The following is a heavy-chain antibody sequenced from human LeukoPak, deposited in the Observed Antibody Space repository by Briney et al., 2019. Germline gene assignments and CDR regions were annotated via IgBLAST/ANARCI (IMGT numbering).Heavy chain of an antibody. CDR2: IYYSGST. V-gene: IGHV4-59*01. J-gene: IGHJ6*02. Sequence: SETLSLTCTVSGGSISSYCWSWIRQPPGKGLEWIGYIYYSGSTNYNPSLKSRVTISVDTSKNQFSLRLSSVTAADTAVYYCARGPRYYYGSGSYGMDVWGQGTTVTVSS. CDR3: ARGPRYYYGSGSYGMDV. D-gene: IGHD3-10*01. CDR1: GGSISSYC.